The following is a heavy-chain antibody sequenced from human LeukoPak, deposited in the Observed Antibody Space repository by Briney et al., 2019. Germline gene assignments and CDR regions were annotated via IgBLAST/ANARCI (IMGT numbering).Heavy chain of an antibody. CDR3: AKSDGDFVEDYFDY. D-gene: IGHD4-17*01. V-gene: IGHV3-30*18. Sequence: GGSLRLSCAASGFTFSSYGMHWVRQAPGKGLEWVAIISFDGKNKYYADSMKGRFTISRDNSKNTLYLQMNSLRVEDTAVYYCAKSDGDFVEDYFDYWGQGTLVTVSS. J-gene: IGHJ4*02. CDR2: ISFDGKNK. CDR1: GFTFSSYG.